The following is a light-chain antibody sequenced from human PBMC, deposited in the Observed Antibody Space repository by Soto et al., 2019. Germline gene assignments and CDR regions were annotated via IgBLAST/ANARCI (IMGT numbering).Light chain of an antibody. CDR1: QSVLFSINQKNY. CDR3: QQYYTTPPT. V-gene: IGKV4-1*01. Sequence: DIVLTQSPDSVAVSLGERATINCKSSQSVLFSINQKNYLAWYHQKPGQHPKLLIYWASIRESGVPTRFSSSGSGTNFTLTISSLQAEDAAVYYCQQYYTTPPTFGLGTKVEVK. J-gene: IGKJ1*01. CDR2: WAS.